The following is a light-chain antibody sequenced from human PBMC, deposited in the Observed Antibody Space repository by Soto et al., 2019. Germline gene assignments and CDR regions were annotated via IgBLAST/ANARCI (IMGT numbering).Light chain of an antibody. CDR1: SSDVGGYNF. CDR3: SSYTVRNTLVL. Sequence: QSVLTQPASVSGSPGQSITISCTGTSSDVGGYNFVSWYQQHPGKAPRLIIYEVSSRPSGVSYRFSGSKSGNTASLTISGLQAEDEADYYCSSYTVRNTLVLFGGGTKVTVL. CDR2: EVS. J-gene: IGLJ3*02. V-gene: IGLV2-14*01.